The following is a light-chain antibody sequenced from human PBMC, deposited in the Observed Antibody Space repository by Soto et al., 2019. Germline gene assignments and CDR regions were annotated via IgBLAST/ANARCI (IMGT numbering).Light chain of an antibody. Sequence: QSVLTQPASVSGSPGQSVTISCTGTSSDVGAYKYVSWYQKHPGKAPKLMIYGVSNRPSGISNRFSGSKSGNTAFLTISGLQPEDEADYYCSSFTGPTTLDVFGTGTKLTVL. J-gene: IGLJ1*01. CDR3: SSFTGPTTLDV. V-gene: IGLV2-14*03. CDR1: SSDVGAYKY. CDR2: GVS.